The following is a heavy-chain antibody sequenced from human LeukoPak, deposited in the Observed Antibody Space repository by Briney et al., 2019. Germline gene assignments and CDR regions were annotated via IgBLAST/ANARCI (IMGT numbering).Heavy chain of an antibody. CDR1: GFTFSSYA. J-gene: IGHJ4*02. D-gene: IGHD3-3*01. CDR3: AKALPATIFGSDFDY. Sequence: GGSLRLSCAASGFTFSSYAMSWVRQAPRKGLEWVSAISGSGGSTYYADSVKGRFTISRDNSKNTLYLQMNSLRAEDTAVYYCAKALPATIFGSDFDYWGQGTLVTVSS. CDR2: ISGSGGST. V-gene: IGHV3-23*01.